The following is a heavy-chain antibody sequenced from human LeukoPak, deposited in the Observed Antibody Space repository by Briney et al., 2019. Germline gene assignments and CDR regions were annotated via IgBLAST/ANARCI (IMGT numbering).Heavy chain of an antibody. CDR2: MYSRGST. D-gene: IGHD2-15*01. CDR3: ARGSLGYCSGGSCYVYYYGMDV. J-gene: IGHJ6*02. V-gene: IGHV4-59*12. CDR1: GGSISSYS. Sequence: SETLSLTCTVSGGSISSYSWSWIRQPPGKGLEWIGYMYSRGSTNYNPSLKSRVTISVDTSKNQFSLKLSSVTAADTAVYYCARGSLGYCSGGSCYVYYYGMDVWGQGTTVTVSS.